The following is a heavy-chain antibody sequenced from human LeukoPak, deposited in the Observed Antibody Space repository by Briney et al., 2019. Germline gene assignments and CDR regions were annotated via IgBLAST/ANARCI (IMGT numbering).Heavy chain of an antibody. V-gene: IGHV3-7*01. CDR3: ARDSRFCTSYNCCADAIDI. CDR1: GFTFSEYW. D-gene: IGHD2-2*01. CDR2: IKEGGRQK. J-gene: IGHJ3*02. Sequence: QRGGPLSLSCAVSGFTFSEYWMSWGPQSPGGGLEGVANIKEGGRQKYYVDSVRGRFTIPRDNAKNSLSLQIESLRGEDRAVYYCARDSRFCTSYNCCADAIDIWGQRTMVTV.